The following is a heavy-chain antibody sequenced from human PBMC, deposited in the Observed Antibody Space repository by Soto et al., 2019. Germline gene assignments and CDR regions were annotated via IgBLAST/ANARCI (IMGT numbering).Heavy chain of an antibody. D-gene: IGHD2-8*01. CDR2: IDWDDDK. Sequence: SGPTLVNPTQTLTLTCTFSGFSLSTSGVCVSWIRQPPGKALQWLGRIDWDDDKYYSTSLKTRLTISKDTSKNQVVLTMTNMDPVDTATYYCARSNAVCYTGSPDCYFDYWGQGTLVTVSS. CDR3: ARSNAVCYTGSPDCYFDY. CDR1: GFSLSTSGVC. J-gene: IGHJ4*02. V-gene: IGHV2-70*11.